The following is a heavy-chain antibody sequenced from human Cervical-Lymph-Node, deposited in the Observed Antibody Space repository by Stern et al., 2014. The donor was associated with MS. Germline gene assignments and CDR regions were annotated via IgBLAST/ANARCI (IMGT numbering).Heavy chain of an antibody. CDR2: IIPILVIR. J-gene: IGHJ4*02. V-gene: IGHV1-69*04. CDR1: GDTFSTYA. CDR3: ARERGLGSYVDY. Sequence: DQLVESGAEVKKPGSSVKVSCKASGDTFSTYAISWVRQAPGQGLEWMGRIIPILVIRNYAQKFQGRVTITADKSTSTAYMELSSLRSEDTAVYYCARERGLGSYVDYWGQGTLVTVSS. D-gene: IGHD3-10*01.